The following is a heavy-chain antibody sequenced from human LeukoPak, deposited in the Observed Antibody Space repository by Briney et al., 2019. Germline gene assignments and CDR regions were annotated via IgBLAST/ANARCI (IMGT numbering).Heavy chain of an antibody. CDR3: ARGYSHNSGGWLDP. Sequence: PGGSLRLSCAVSVFTFSHYAMSWVRQAPGAGLEGVGSLTDSGDATYYADSVKGRLTISRDNSNSTLYLHISGLRDEDTAVYYCARGYSHNSGGWLDPWGQGTLVTVSS. V-gene: IGHV3-23*01. D-gene: IGHD5-12*01. J-gene: IGHJ5*02. CDR1: VFTFSHYA. CDR2: LTDSGDAT.